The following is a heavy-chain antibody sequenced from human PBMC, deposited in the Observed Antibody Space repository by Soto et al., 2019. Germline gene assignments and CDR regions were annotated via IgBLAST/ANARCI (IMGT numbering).Heavy chain of an antibody. CDR1: GYTLTELS. CDR3: ARGSSLFEGYYYYYYMDV. CDR2: FDPEDGET. J-gene: IGHJ6*03. V-gene: IGHV1-24*01. Sequence: ASVKVSCKVSGYTLTELSMHWVRQAPGKGLEWMGGFDPEDGETIYAQKFQGRVTMTRDTSTNIAYMELSSLRSEDTAVYYCARGSSLFEGYYYYYYMDVWGQGTTVTVSS.